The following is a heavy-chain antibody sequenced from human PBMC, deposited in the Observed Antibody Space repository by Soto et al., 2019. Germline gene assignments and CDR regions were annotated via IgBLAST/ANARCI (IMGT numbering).Heavy chain of an antibody. CDR3: ARTRSRWALQPGCWFDP. D-gene: IGHD1-26*01. J-gene: IGHJ5*02. Sequence: GASVKVSCKASGYTFTSYAMHWVRQAPGQRLEWMGWINAGNGNTKCSQKFQGRVTITRDTSASTAYMELSSLRSEDTAVYYCARTRSRWALQPGCWFDPWGQGTLVTVSS. CDR1: GYTFTSYA. CDR2: INAGNGNT. V-gene: IGHV1-3*01.